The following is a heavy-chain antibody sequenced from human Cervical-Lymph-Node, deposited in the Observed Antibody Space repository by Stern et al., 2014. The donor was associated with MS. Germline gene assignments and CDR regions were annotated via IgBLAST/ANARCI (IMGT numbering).Heavy chain of an antibody. V-gene: IGHV6-1*01. CDR2: TYHRSRWYY. CDR1: GDSVSSNSAT. J-gene: IGHJ3*02. CDR3: ARDVSSAPDAFDI. Sequence: QVQLVESGPGLVQPSQTLSLTCAISGDSVSSNSATLSWIRQSPSRGLEWLGRTYHRSRWYYDYAISVKSRVTISPDTTKNQFSLRLNSVTPEDTAVYYCARDVSSAPDAFDIWGQGTMVTVSS. D-gene: IGHD6-6*01.